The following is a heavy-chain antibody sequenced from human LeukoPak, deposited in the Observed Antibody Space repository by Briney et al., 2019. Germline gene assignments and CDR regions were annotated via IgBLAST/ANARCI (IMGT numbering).Heavy chain of an antibody. CDR1: GFTFDDYA. CDR2: ISWNSGSI. D-gene: IGHD6-13*01. J-gene: IGHJ3*02. V-gene: IGHV3-9*01. Sequence: GGSLRLSCAASGFTFDDYAMHWVRQAPGKGLEWVSGISWNSGSIGYADSVKGRFTISRDNAKNSLYLQMNSQRAEDTALYYCAKVSSWLNAFDIWGQGTMVTVSS. CDR3: AKVSSWLNAFDI.